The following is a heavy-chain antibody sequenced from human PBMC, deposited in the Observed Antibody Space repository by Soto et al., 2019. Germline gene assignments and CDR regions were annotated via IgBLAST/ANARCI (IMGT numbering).Heavy chain of an antibody. D-gene: IGHD6-6*01. Sequence: EVQLVESGGGLIQPGGSLRLSCAASGFSVSNNYMSWVRQAPGKGLEWVSVIWTGGTTSYADSVKGRFTISRDNSKNTLYLQMNSLRAEDTAVYYCARLPSIAAGNYFDYWGQGTLVTVSS. CDR2: IWTGGTT. V-gene: IGHV3-53*01. CDR3: ARLPSIAAGNYFDY. CDR1: GFSVSNNY. J-gene: IGHJ4*02.